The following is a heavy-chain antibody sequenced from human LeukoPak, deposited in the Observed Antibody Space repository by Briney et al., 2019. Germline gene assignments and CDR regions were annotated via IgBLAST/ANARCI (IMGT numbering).Heavy chain of an antibody. Sequence: SETLSLTCIVSGGSISSISSNNYHWGWIRQPPGKGLEWIGSIYYSGSTYYNPSLKSRVTISVDRSKNQFSLKLSSVTAADTAVYYCARGTERASWFDPWGQGTLVTVSS. CDR1: GGSISSISSNNYH. J-gene: IGHJ5*02. CDR2: IYYSGST. CDR3: ARGTERASWFDP. D-gene: IGHD1-1*01. V-gene: IGHV4-39*07.